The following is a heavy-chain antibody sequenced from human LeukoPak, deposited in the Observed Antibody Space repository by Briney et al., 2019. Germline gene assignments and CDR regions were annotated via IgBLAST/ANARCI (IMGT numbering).Heavy chain of an antibody. J-gene: IGHJ4*02. CDR1: GDSVSSNSAT. Sequence: SQTLSLTCAISGDSVSSNSATWNWIRQSPLRGLEWLGRTYYRSQWNNDYAASVKSRIDINPETSKNQFSLQLNSVTPEDTAVYYCARGRGSSADFDYLGQGTLVTVSS. V-gene: IGHV6-1*01. CDR3: ARGRGSSADFDY. D-gene: IGHD6-6*01. CDR2: TYYRSQWNN.